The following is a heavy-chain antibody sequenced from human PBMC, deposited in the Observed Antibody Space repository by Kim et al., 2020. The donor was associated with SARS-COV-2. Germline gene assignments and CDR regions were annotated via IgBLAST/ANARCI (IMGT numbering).Heavy chain of an antibody. CDR3: ARATHCSGGSCYYYYYGMDV. V-gene: IGHV1-3*01. CDR2: INAGNGNT. Sequence: ASVKVSCKASGYTFTSYAMHWVRQAPGQRLEWMGWINAGNGNTKYSQKFQGRVTITRDTSASTAYMELSSLRSEDTAVYYCARATHCSGGSCYYYYYGMDVWGQGTTVTVSS. CDR1: GYTFTSYA. J-gene: IGHJ6*02. D-gene: IGHD2-15*01.